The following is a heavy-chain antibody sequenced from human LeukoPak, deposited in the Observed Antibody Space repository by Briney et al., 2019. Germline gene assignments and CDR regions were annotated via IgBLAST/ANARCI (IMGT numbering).Heavy chain of an antibody. Sequence: GGSLRLSCAASGFTFSSFAMSWVRQAPGKGLEWVGHINRNSDGGTTKYTAPVKGRFTISRDDSQNTLYLQMNSLKTEDTAVYYCVGSFLGYWGQGALVTVSS. J-gene: IGHJ4*02. CDR2: INRNSDGGTT. CDR1: GFTFSSFA. CDR3: VGSFLGY. V-gene: IGHV3-15*01. D-gene: IGHD3-10*01.